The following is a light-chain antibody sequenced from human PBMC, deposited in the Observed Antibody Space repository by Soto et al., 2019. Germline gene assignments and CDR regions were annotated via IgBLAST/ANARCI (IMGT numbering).Light chain of an antibody. CDR1: QSISDT. CDR2: GAS. J-gene: IGKJ4*01. Sequence: EIVLTQSPGNLSLCPGERANLXCRASQSISDTLVWYQQKPGQAPRPLIYGASRRAHGCPARFSGSGSVTEFTRTISSLQSEDFAVYYGQQYNNWPLTFGGGTKVDIK. V-gene: IGKV3-15*01. CDR3: QQYNNWPLT.